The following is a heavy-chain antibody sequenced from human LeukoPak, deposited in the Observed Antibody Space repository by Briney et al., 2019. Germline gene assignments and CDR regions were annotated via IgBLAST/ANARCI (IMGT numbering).Heavy chain of an antibody. V-gene: IGHV4-31*03. CDR1: GGSISSGGYY. D-gene: IGHD2-2*01. J-gene: IGHJ6*02. CDR2: IYYSGST. Sequence: SETLSLTCTVSGGSISSGGYYWSWIRQHPGKGLEWIGYIYYSGSTYYNPSLKSRVTISVDTSKNQFSLKLSFVTAADTAVYYCARELVVPAADHYYYYGMDVWGQGTTVTVSS. CDR3: ARELVVPAADHYYYYGMDV.